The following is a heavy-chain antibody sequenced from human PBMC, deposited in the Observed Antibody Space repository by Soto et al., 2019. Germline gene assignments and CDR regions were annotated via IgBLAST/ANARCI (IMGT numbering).Heavy chain of an antibody. CDR3: ARGGHVLRFLEWLHLV. D-gene: IGHD3-3*01. J-gene: IGHJ4*03. CDR2: MNPNSGNT. V-gene: IGHV1-8*01. CDR1: GYTFTSYD. Sequence: AAVKVSCKASGYTFTSYDINWVRQATGQGLEWMGWMNPNSGNTGYAQKFQGRVTMTRNTSISTAYMELSSLRSEDTAVYYCARGGHVLRFLEWLHLVWAQGTQVTVSS.